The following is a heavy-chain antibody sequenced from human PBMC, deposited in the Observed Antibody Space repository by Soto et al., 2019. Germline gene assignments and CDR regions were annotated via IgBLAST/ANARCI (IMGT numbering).Heavy chain of an antibody. V-gene: IGHV3-30-3*01. CDR3: ARDLYSGSYRGLDY. CDR1: GFTFSSYA. CDR2: ISYDGSNK. D-gene: IGHD1-26*01. J-gene: IGHJ4*02. Sequence: GGSLRLSCAASGFTFSSYAMHWVRQAPGKGLEWVAVISYDGSNKYYADSVKGRFTISRDNSKNTLYLQMNSLRAEDTAVYYCARDLYSGSYRGLDYWGQGT.